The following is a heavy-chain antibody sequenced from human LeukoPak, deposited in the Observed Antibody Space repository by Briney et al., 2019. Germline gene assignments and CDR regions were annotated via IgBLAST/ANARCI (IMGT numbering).Heavy chain of an antibody. CDR3: ARDDYGSGSYSFDY. V-gene: IGHV3-48*04. D-gene: IGHD3-10*01. J-gene: IGHJ4*02. Sequence: GGSLRLSCAASGFTVSSNYMSWVRQAPGKGLEWVSYISSSSSTIYYADSVKGRFTISRDNAKNSLYLQMNSLRAEDTAVYYCARDDYGSGSYSFDYWGQGTLVTVSS. CDR2: ISSSSSTI. CDR1: GFTVSSNY.